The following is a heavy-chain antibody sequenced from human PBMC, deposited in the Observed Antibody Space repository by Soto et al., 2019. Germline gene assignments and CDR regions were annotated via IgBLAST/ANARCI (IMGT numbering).Heavy chain of an antibody. Sequence: GGSLRLSCAASGFTFSSYAMSWVRQAPGKGLEWVSAISGSGGSTYYADSVKGRFTISRDNSKNTLYLQMNSLRAEDTAVYYCAKDLNYYGSGLTWAHYYYYVDVWGKGTTVTVSS. D-gene: IGHD3-10*01. CDR2: ISGSGGST. J-gene: IGHJ6*03. CDR3: AKDLNYYGSGLTWAHYYYYVDV. CDR1: GFTFSSYA. V-gene: IGHV3-23*01.